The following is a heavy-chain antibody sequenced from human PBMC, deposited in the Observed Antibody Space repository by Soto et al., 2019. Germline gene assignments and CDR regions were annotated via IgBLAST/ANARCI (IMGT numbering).Heavy chain of an antibody. J-gene: IGHJ6*02. CDR1: GYTLTDSY. CDR3: ARSSGSYSYYGMDV. V-gene: IGHV1-2*02. Sequence: QVQLAQSGAEVKKPGASVKFSCKASGYTLTDSYIHWVRQAPGRGLEWMGWINPKTGDTYSAQNFQCMVTTTRDPSIYTGYMELRRLQSHDTAVYYCARSSGSYSYYGMDVWGQGTTLTFSS. CDR2: INPKTGDT. D-gene: IGHD1-26*01.